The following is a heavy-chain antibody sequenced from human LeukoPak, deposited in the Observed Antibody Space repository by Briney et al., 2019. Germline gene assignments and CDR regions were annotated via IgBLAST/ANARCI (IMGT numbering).Heavy chain of an antibody. CDR2: ISYDGSNK. CDR3: ARDKLPPLKLNYYDSSGCQDY. CDR1: GFTFSSYA. J-gene: IGHJ4*02. D-gene: IGHD3-22*01. Sequence: PGGSLRLSCAASGFTFSSYAMHWVRQAPGKGLEWVAVISYDGSNKYYADSVKGRFTISRDNSKNTLYLQMNSLRAEDTAVYYCARDKLPPLKLNYYDSSGCQDYWGQGTLVTVSS. V-gene: IGHV3-30-3*01.